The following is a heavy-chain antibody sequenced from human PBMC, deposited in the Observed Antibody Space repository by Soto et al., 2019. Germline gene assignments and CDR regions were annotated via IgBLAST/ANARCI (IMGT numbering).Heavy chain of an antibody. CDR1: GGSISSGGYY. Sequence: SETPSVTCTVSGGSISSGGYYWSWIRQHPGKGLEWIGYIYYSGSTYYNPSLKSRVTISVDTSKNQFSLKLSSVTAADTAVYYCARDRLGYMDVWGKGTTVTVSS. CDR3: ARDRLGYMDV. V-gene: IGHV4-31*03. D-gene: IGHD6-19*01. CDR2: IYYSGST. J-gene: IGHJ6*03.